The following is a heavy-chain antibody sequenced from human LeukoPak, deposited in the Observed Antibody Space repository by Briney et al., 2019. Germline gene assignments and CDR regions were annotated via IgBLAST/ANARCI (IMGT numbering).Heavy chain of an antibody. CDR2: ISGSGGST. V-gene: IGHV3-23*01. Sequence: PGGSLRLSCAASGFTFSSYAMSWVRQAPGKGLEWVSAISGSGGSTYYADSVEGRFTISRDNSKNTLYLQMNSLRAEDTAVYYCAKGVEMATVPLFFDYWGQGTLVTVSS. CDR3: AKGVEMATVPLFFDY. J-gene: IGHJ4*02. D-gene: IGHD5-24*01. CDR1: GFTFSSYA.